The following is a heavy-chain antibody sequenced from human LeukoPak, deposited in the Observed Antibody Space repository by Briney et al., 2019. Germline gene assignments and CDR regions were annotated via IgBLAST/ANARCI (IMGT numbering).Heavy chain of an antibody. CDR1: GXSFTSYW. Sequence: GESLKISCKGSGXSFTSYWSSWVRQMPGKGLEWMGRIDPSDSYTNYSPSFQGHVTISADKSISTAYLQWSSLKASDTAMYYCARHLDNWNRNWFDPWGQGTLVTVSS. CDR3: ARHLDNWNRNWFDP. V-gene: IGHV5-10-1*01. J-gene: IGHJ5*02. D-gene: IGHD1-20*01. CDR2: IDPSDSYT.